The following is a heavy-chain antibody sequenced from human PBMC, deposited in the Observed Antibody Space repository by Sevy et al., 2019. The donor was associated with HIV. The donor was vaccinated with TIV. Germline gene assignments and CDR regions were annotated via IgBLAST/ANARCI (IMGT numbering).Heavy chain of an antibody. D-gene: IGHD5-12*01. CDR3: AREPGGYDYDYGMDV. V-gene: IGHV4-39*02. CDR1: GGSITSSNYY. Sequence: SETLSLTCSASGGSITSSNYYWGWIRQPPGKGRGWIGSAYYTGLTYYNPSLKSRVTISVDTSKNQFSLNLNSVTAADTAIYYCAREPGGYDYDYGMDVWGQGTTVTVSS. J-gene: IGHJ6*02. CDR2: AYYTGLT.